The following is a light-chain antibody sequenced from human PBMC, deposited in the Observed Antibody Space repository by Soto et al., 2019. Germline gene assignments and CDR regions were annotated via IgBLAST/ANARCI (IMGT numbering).Light chain of an antibody. CDR2: GAS. V-gene: IGKV3-20*01. CDR3: QQYGHSPLT. Sequence: EVVLTQFPDTLSVSPGETATLSCRASQSLRRTYVAWYQQRPGQAPRLLIYGASIRATGIPDRFSGSGSATDFTLTISRLQPEDFAVYYCQQYGHSPLTFGGGTKVDIK. CDR1: QSLRRTY. J-gene: IGKJ4*01.